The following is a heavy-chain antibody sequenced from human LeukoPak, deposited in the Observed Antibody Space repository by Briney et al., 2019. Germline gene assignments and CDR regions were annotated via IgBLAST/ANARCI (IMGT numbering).Heavy chain of an antibody. V-gene: IGHV1-8*01. D-gene: IGHD6-25*01. CDR2: MNPNSGNT. CDR1: GYTFTSYD. J-gene: IGHJ5*02. CDR3: ARVGPIAAGGWFDP. Sequence: ASVKVSCKASGYTFTSYDINWVRQATGQGLEWMGWMNPNSGNTGYAQKFQGRVTMTRNTSISTAYMELSSLRSEDTAVYYCARVGPIAAGGWFDPWGQGTLVTVSS.